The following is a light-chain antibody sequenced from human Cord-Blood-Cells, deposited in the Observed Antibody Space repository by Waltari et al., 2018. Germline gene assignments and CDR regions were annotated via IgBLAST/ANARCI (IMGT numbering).Light chain of an antibody. V-gene: IGLV3-1*01. Sequence: SYDLTPPPSVSVSPGPTASITCSGDKLGDQSACWYQQKPGQSPVLVIYQDSKRPSGIPERFSGSNSGNTATLTISGTQAMDEADYYCQAWDSSTVVFGGGTKLTVL. CDR2: QDS. CDR3: QAWDSSTVV. J-gene: IGLJ2*01. CDR1: KLGDQS.